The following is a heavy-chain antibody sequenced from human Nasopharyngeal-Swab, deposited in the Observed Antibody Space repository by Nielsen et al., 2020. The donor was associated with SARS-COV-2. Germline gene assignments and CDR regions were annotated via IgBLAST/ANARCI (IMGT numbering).Heavy chain of an antibody. CDR1: DGSISIRSYY. CDR3: ARAGLYYYDSSGYYEDAFDI. CDR2: IYYSGNT. Sequence: ETLSLTCTVSDGSISIRSYYWGWIRQAPGMGLEWIGSIYYSGNTHYNPSLKSRVTISVDTSKNQFSLKLSSVTAADTAVYYCARAGLYYYDSSGYYEDAFDIWGQGTMVTVSS. D-gene: IGHD3-22*01. J-gene: IGHJ3*02. V-gene: IGHV4-39*07.